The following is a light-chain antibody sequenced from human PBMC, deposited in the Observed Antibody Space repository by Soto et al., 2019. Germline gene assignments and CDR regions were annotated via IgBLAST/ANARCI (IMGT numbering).Light chain of an antibody. J-gene: IGKJ4*01. CDR1: QSVSSN. CDR2: GAS. Sequence: EIVMTQSPATLSVSPGERATLSCRASQSVSSNLAWYQQKPGQAPRLLIYGASTRATGIPARFSGSGSGTKFTLTISSLQSEDFAVYYCQQYNNWPISFGGGTKVEIK. V-gene: IGKV3-15*01. CDR3: QQYNNWPIS.